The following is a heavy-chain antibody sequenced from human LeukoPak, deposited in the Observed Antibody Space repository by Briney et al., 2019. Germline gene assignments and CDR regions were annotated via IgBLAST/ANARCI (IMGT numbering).Heavy chain of an antibody. CDR3: ARDSRRILPSD. CDR2: IYSGGST. CDR1: GFTFSSYG. Sequence: PGGSLRLSCAASGFTFSSYGMHWVRQAPGKGLEWVSVIYSGGSTYYADSVKGRFTISRDNSKNTLYLQMNSLRAEDTAVYYCARDSRRILPSDWGQGTLVTVSS. D-gene: IGHD2-15*01. J-gene: IGHJ4*02. V-gene: IGHV3-66*01.